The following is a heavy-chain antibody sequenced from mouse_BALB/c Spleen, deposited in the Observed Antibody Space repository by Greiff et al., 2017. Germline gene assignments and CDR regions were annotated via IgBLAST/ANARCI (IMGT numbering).Heavy chain of an antibody. J-gene: IGHJ4*01. V-gene: IGHV2-2*02. CDR3: ARNSYYYGSNLYAMDY. CDR1: GFSLTSYG. Sequence: VQLQQSGPGLVQPSQSLSITCTVSGFSLTSYGVHWVRQSPGKGLEWLGVIWSGGSTDYNAAFISRLSISKDNSKSQVFFKMNSLQANDTAIYYCARNSYYYGSNLYAMDYWGQGTSVTVSS. D-gene: IGHD1-1*01. CDR2: IWSGGST.